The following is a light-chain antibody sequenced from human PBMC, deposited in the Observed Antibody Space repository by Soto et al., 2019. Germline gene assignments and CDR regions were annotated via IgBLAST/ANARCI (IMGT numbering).Light chain of an antibody. CDR1: QSVSSSY. J-gene: IGKJ1*01. V-gene: IGKV3-20*01. Sequence: EIVLTQSPGTLSLSPGERATLSCRASQSVSSSYLAWYQQKPGQAPRLLIYGASSRATGIPDRFSGGGSGTDFTSTISRLEPEDVAVYYCQQYGSSPTWTCGQGTKVEIK. CDR2: GAS. CDR3: QQYGSSPTWT.